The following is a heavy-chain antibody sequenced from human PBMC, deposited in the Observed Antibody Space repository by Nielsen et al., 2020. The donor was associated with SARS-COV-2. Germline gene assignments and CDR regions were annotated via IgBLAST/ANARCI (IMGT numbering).Heavy chain of an antibody. Sequence: ASVKVSCKASGYTFTGYYMRWVRQAPGQGLEWMGWINPNSGGTNYAQKFQGRVTMTRDTSISTAYMELSRLRSDDTAVYYCARDLFSRVAGTFDYWGQGTLVTVSS. CDR3: ARDLFSRVAGTFDY. CDR1: GYTFTGYY. D-gene: IGHD6-19*01. CDR2: INPNSGGT. J-gene: IGHJ4*02. V-gene: IGHV1-2*02.